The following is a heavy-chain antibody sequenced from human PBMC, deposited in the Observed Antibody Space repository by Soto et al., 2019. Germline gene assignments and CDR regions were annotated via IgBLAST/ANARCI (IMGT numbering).Heavy chain of an antibody. CDR2: INSDGSST. J-gene: IGHJ5*02. D-gene: IGHD2-15*01. Sequence: GGSLRLSCAASGFTFSSYWMHWVRQAPGKGLVWVSRINSDGSSTSYADSVKGRFTISRDNAKNTLYLQMNSLRAEDTAVYYCARGVVAAARREFDPWGQGTLVTVSS. CDR1: GFTFSSYW. V-gene: IGHV3-74*01. CDR3: ARGVVAAARREFDP.